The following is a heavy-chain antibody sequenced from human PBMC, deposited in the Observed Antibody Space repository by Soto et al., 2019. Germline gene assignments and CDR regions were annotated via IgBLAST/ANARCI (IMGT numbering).Heavy chain of an antibody. V-gene: IGHV1-69*01. CDR1: GGTFSSYA. CDR2: IIPIFGTA. D-gene: IGHD4-17*01. Sequence: QVQLVQSGAEVKKPGSSVKVSCKASGGTFSSYAISWVRQAPGQGLEWMGGIIPIFGTANYAQKFQGRVTITADESASTAYMELSSLRSEDTAVYYCAILRGYGGNTMNWFDPWGQGTLVTVSS. CDR3: AILRGYGGNTMNWFDP. J-gene: IGHJ5*02.